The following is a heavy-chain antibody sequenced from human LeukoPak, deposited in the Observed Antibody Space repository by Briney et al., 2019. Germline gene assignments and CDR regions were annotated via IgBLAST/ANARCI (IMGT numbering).Heavy chain of an antibody. CDR3: AREWGSSGYYYEKHYYYGMDV. V-gene: IGHV1-69*04. Sequence: SVKVSCKASGGTFSSYAISWVRQAPGQGLEWMGRIIPILGIANYAQKCQGRVTITADKSTSTAYMELSSLRSEDTAAYYCAREWGSSGYYYEKHYYYGMDVWGQGTTVTVSS. D-gene: IGHD3-22*01. CDR2: IIPILGIA. CDR1: GGTFSSYA. J-gene: IGHJ6*02.